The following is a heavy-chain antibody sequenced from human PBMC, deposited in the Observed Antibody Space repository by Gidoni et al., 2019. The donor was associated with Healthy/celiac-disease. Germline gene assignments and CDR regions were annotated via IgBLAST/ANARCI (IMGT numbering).Heavy chain of an antibody. J-gene: IGHJ6*02. D-gene: IGHD4-17*01. CDR1: GGSISSYS. CDR2: IYYSGST. Sequence: QVQLQESGPGLVKPSETLSLTCTVSGGSISSYSWSWIRQPPGKGLEWIGYIYYSGSTNYNPSLKSRVTISVDTSKNQFSLKLSSVTAADTAVYYCARDTFGDPDREPSDYYGMDVWGQGTTVTVSS. CDR3: ARDTFGDPDREPSDYYGMDV. V-gene: IGHV4-59*01.